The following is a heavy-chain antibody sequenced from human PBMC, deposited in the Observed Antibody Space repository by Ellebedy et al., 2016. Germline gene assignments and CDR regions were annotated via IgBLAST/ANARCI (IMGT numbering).Heavy chain of an antibody. D-gene: IGHD2-2*01. CDR1: GFDFHDYA. CDR2: ISWNSADI. CDR3: ARGRYYCSSTSCYAPSWFDP. V-gene: IGHV3-9*01. J-gene: IGHJ5*02. Sequence: GGSLRLXXAASGFDFHDYAMNWVRQAPGKGLEWVSGISWNSADIRYADSVKGRFTISRDNAKNSLYLQMNSLGAEDTAVYFCARGRYYCSSTSCYAPSWFDPWGQGTLVTVSS.